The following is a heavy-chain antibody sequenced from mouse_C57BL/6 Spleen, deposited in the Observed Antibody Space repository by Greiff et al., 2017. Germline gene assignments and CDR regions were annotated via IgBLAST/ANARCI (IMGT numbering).Heavy chain of an antibody. V-gene: IGHV1-81*01. Sequence: VQLQQSGAELARPGASVKLSCKASGYTFTSYGISWVKQRTGQGLEWIGEIYPRSGNTYYNEKFKGKGTLTADKSSSTAYMELRSLTSDDSAVYFCARSENYGSSLYYFDYWGQGTTLTVSS. D-gene: IGHD1-1*01. J-gene: IGHJ2*01. CDR3: ARSENYGSSLYYFDY. CDR1: GYTFTSYG. CDR2: IYPRSGNT.